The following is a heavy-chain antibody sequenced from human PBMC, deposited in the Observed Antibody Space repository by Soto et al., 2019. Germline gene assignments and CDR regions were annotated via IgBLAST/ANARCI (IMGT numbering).Heavy chain of an antibody. D-gene: IGHD1-1*01. CDR1: GGSISSYY. Sequence: SETLSLTCTVSGGSISSYYWSWIRQPPGKGLEWIGYIYYSGSTNYNPSLKSRVTISVDTSKNQFSLKLSSVTAADTAVYYCAKDPGTTYYFDYLGKGTVVAVSS. CDR3: AKDPGTTYYFDY. CDR2: IYYSGST. V-gene: IGHV4-59*01. J-gene: IGHJ4*02.